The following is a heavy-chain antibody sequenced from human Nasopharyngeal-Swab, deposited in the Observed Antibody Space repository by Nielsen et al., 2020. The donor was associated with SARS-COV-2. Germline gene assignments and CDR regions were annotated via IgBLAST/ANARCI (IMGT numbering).Heavy chain of an antibody. J-gene: IGHJ5*02. CDR1: GFTFSKFW. Sequence: GESLKISCAASGFTFSKFWMNWVRQAPGKGLEWVANIKEDGSEAHYVGSVRGRFTISRGNAENSLYLQMNSLRAEDTAVYYCAKDIRGYYDFSPWGLGTLVTVAS. CDR3: AKDIRGYYDFSP. D-gene: IGHD3-3*01. CDR2: IKEDGSEA. V-gene: IGHV3-7*03.